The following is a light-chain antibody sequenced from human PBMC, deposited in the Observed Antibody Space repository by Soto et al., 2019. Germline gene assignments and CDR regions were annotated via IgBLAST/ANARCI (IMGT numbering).Light chain of an antibody. CDR2: GAS. CDR1: QSVSSSY. V-gene: IGKV3-20*01. J-gene: IGKJ2*01. Sequence: EIELTQSPGTLSLSPGERATLSCRASQSVSSSYLAWYQQKPGQAPRLLIYGASSRATGIPDRFSGSGSGTDFTLTISRLEPEDFAVYFCQQYGNSPPNTFGQGTKVEIK. CDR3: QQYGNSPPNT.